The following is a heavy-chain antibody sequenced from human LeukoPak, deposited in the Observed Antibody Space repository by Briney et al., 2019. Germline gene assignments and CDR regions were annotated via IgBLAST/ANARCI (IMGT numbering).Heavy chain of an antibody. CDR3: ARRWGSASRRSPSDL. V-gene: IGHV3-7*01. CDR2: IKQDGSQR. CDR1: GFTFSDYW. D-gene: IGHD6-6*01. Sequence: GGSLRLSCTASGFTFSDYWMTWVRQAPGKGPEWVANIKQDGSQRYYVDSVRGRFTISRDNANNSLFLQMNGLRAEDTAVYYFARRWGSASRRSPSDLWRQGTRVSVS. J-gene: IGHJ5*02.